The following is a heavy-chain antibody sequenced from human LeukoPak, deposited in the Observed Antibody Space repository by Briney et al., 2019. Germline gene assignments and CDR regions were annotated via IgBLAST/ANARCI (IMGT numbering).Heavy chain of an antibody. CDR2: INTNTGNP. CDR3: ASAARGSSGWPYLD. J-gene: IGHJ4*02. Sequence: VASVKVSCKASGYTFTSYAMRWVRQAPGQGLEWMGWINTNTGNPTYAQGFTGRFVFSLDTSVSTAYLQISSLKAEDTAVYYCASAARGSSGWPYLDWGQGTQVTVSS. CDR1: GYTFTSYA. V-gene: IGHV7-4-1*02. D-gene: IGHD6-19*01.